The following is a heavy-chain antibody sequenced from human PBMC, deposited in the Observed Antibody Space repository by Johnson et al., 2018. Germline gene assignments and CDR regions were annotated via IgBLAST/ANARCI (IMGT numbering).Heavy chain of an antibody. CDR3: ARGGGADYYYGMDV. CDR2: INHRGST. J-gene: IGHJ6*02. Sequence: QVQLQQWGAGLLKPSETLSLTCAVYGGSFSGYYWSWIRQPPGKGLEWIGEINHRGSTNYNPSLKSRVTISVDTSKNQFSLKLSSVTAADTAVYYGARGGGADYYYGMDVWGQGTTVTVSS. D-gene: IGHD1-26*01. CDR1: GGSFSGYY. V-gene: IGHV4-34*01.